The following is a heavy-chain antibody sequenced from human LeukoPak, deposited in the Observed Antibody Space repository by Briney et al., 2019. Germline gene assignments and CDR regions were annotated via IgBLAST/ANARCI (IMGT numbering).Heavy chain of an antibody. V-gene: IGHV1-69*13. CDR3: ARDAPPLTGTTVY. D-gene: IGHD1-20*01. CDR1: GGTFSSYA. CDR2: VIPIFGTA. J-gene: IGHJ4*02. Sequence: SVKVSCKASGGTFSSYAISWVRQAPGQGLEWMGGVIPIFGTANYAQKFQGRVTITADESTSTAYMELSSLRSEDTAVYYCARDAPPLTGTTVYWGQGTLVTVSS.